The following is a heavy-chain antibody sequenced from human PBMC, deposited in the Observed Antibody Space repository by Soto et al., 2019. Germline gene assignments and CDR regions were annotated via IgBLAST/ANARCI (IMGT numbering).Heavy chain of an antibody. V-gene: IGHV4-59*01. CDR3: ARGEWFLRGYGMDV. CDR1: GGSISTDY. Sequence: QVQLQESGPGLVKPSETLSLTCTVSGGSISTDYWSWIRQPPGKRLEYIGFIYYGGSTNYNPSLESRVTIAPDTSKYQFSLKLSSVTAADTAVYYCARGEWFLRGYGMDVWGRGTTVTVS. D-gene: IGHD3-3*01. J-gene: IGHJ6*02. CDR2: IYYGGST.